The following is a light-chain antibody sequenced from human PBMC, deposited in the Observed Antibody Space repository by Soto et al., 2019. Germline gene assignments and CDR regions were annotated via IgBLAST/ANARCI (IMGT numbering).Light chain of an antibody. CDR3: QQYASSPRT. CDR1: QSVGKNF. Sequence: EIVLTQSPGTLSLSPGERATLSCRASQSVGKNFVAWYQQKPGQAPRLLIYGASSRATGIPDRFSGSGSGTDFTLTISRLEPEDFAVYYCQQYASSPRTFGQGTKVEI. CDR2: GAS. J-gene: IGKJ1*01. V-gene: IGKV3-20*01.